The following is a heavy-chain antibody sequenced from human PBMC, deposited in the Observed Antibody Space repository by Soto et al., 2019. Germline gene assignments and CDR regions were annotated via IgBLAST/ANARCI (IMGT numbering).Heavy chain of an antibody. J-gene: IGHJ4*02. CDR1: GFSLTTSGVG. V-gene: IGHV2-5*02. Sequence: QITLNESGPTVVKPAETLTLTCTFSGFSLTTSGVGVGWIRQSPGKAPEWLALIYWDDDKRYSASLKSRLTITKDTCKNQVVLTMASVVPADTATYYCAHRILRTVFGLVTTTAIYFDFWGQGPPVVVSS. CDR3: AHRILRTVFGLVTTTAIYFDF. D-gene: IGHD3-3*01. CDR2: IYWDDDK.